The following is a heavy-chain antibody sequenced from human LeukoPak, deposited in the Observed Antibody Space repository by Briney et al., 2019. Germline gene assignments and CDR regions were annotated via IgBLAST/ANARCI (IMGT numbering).Heavy chain of an antibody. V-gene: IGHV4-31*03. CDR3: TGCSGGSPIDAFHI. J-gene: IGHJ3*02. CDR1: GGSINSGAYY. Sequence: SETLSLTCTVSGGSINSGAYYWSWIRQHPGKGLEWIGYIYYSGSNYYNPSLKSRVTISVDTSKNQFSLKLSSVTAADTAVYYCTGCSGGSPIDAFHIWGQGTMVTVSS. CDR2: IYYSGSN. D-gene: IGHD2-15*01.